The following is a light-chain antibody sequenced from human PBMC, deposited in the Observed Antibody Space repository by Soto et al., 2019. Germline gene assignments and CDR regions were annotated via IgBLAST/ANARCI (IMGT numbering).Light chain of an antibody. J-gene: IGKJ2*01. CDR3: MQDLQTPYN. CDR2: LGS. V-gene: IGKV2-28*01. Sequence: DIVMTQSPLSLPVTPGEPASISCRSSQRLLHSNGNTFLDWYLQKPGQSPQLLIYLGSNRASGVPDRVSGSEAGTDFTLKISRVEAEDVGVYYCMQDLQTPYNIGTGTKVDIK. CDR1: QRLLHSNGNTF.